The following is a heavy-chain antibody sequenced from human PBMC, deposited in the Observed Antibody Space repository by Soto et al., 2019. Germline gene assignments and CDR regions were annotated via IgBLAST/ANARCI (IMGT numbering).Heavy chain of an antibody. V-gene: IGHV3-23*01. J-gene: IGHJ4*02. D-gene: IGHD2-2*01. CDR1: GFSFSSYA. Sequence: GGSLRLSCAASGFSFSSYAMSWVRQAPGKGLEWVSAISGSGGSTYYADSVKGRFTISRDNSKNTLYLQMNSLRAEDTAVYYCAKDLGYCSSTSCYGGPFDYWGQGTLVTVSS. CDR2: ISGSGGST. CDR3: AKDLGYCSSTSCYGGPFDY.